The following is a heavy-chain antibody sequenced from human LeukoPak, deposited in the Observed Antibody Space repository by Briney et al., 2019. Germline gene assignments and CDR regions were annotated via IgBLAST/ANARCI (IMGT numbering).Heavy chain of an antibody. CDR3: ARENAAMEGYLS. D-gene: IGHD5-18*01. CDR2: IYYSGST. V-gene: IGHV4-39*07. Sequence: SETLSLTCTVSGGSISSSSYYWGWIRQPPGKGLEWIGSIYYSGSTNYNPSLKSRVTMSVDTSKNQFSLKLTSVTAADTAVYYCARENAAMEGYLSWGQGTLVTVSS. CDR1: GGSISSSSYY. J-gene: IGHJ4*02.